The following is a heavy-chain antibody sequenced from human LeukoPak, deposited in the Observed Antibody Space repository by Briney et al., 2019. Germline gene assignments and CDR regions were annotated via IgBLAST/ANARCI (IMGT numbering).Heavy chain of an antibody. CDR3: ARAQGPFFRYGMDV. V-gene: IGHV3-7*01. Sequence: PGGSLRLSCAASGFTFSSYWMSWVRQAPGKGLEWVANIKQDGSEKYYADSVKGRFTISRDNSKNTLYLQMNSLRAEDTAVYYCARAQGPFFRYGMDVWGQGTTVTVSS. CDR2: IKQDGSEK. CDR1: GFTFSSYW. D-gene: IGHD2/OR15-2a*01. J-gene: IGHJ6*02.